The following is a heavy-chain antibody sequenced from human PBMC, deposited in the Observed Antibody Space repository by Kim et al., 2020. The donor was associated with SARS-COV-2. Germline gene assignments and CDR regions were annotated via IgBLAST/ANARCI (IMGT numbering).Heavy chain of an antibody. CDR1: GFTFSSYA. Sequence: GGSLRLSCAASGFTFSSYAMHWVRQAPGKGLEWVAVISYDGSNKYYADSVKGRFTISRDNSKNTLYLQMNSLRAEDTAVYYCARDGRFRVRGYYFDYWG. CDR3: ARDGRFRVRGYYFDY. J-gene: IGHJ4*01. D-gene: IGHD3-10*01. CDR2: ISYDGSNK. V-gene: IGHV3-30*04.